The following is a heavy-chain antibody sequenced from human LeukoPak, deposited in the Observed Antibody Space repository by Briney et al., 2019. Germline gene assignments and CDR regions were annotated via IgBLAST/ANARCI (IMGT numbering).Heavy chain of an antibody. V-gene: IGHV4-59*06. CDR2: IYYSGST. CDR3: ARRSYSSSWYYFDY. Sequence: SETLSLTCTVSGGSISSYYWSWIRQHPGKGLEWIGYIYYSGSTYYNPSLKSRVTISVDTSKNQFSLKLSSVTAADTAVYYCARRSYSSSWYYFDYWGQGTLVTVSS. D-gene: IGHD6-13*01. J-gene: IGHJ4*02. CDR1: GGSISSYY.